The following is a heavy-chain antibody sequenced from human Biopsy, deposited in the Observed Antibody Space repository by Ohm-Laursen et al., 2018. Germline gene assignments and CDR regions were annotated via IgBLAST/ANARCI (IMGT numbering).Heavy chain of an antibody. V-gene: IGHV4-59*08. CDR3: ARHPTHRIQQIDY. Sequence: GTLSLTCDVSGGSISNLYWSWIRQPPGKGLEWIGYMYYSGNTNYNPSLKSRVTISVDTSKNQFSLRLSSVTAADTAVYYCARHPTHRIQQIDYWGQGTLVTVSS. CDR2: MYYSGNT. D-gene: IGHD5-18*01. CDR1: GGSISNLY. J-gene: IGHJ4*02.